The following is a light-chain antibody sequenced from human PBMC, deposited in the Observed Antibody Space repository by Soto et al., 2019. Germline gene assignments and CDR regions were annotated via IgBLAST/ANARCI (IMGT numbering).Light chain of an antibody. CDR3: QQYYSYPWT. CDR1: QGISSY. CDR2: AAS. V-gene: IGKV1-8*01. J-gene: IGKJ1*01. Sequence: AIRMTQSPYSLSASTGDRVTITCRASQGISSYLAWYQQKPGKAPKLLIYAASTFQSGVTSRFSGSGSGTDFTLTSSCLQSEDFATYYCQQYYSYPWTFGQGTTVEIK.